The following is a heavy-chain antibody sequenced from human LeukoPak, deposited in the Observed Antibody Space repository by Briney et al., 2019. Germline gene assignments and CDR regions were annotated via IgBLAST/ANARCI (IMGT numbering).Heavy chain of an antibody. Sequence: SETLSLTCTVSGDSISSGDNYWSWIRQPPGKGLGWIGYIHYSGSTYYNPSLKSRVIISGDMSKNQFSLTLNSLTAADSAMYYCARAAAGTNSWYYFDYWGRGTLVTVSS. J-gene: IGHJ4*02. CDR3: ARAAAGTNSWYYFDY. CDR2: IHYSGST. V-gene: IGHV4-30-4*01. CDR1: GDSISSGDNY. D-gene: IGHD6-19*01.